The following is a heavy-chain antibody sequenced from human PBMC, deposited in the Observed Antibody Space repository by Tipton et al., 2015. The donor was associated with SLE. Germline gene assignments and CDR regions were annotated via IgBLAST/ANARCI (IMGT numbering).Heavy chain of an antibody. CDR3: ARGSSLAAFDI. CDR1: GGPFSGYY. CDR2: INHGGST. V-gene: IGHV4-34*01. J-gene: IGHJ3*02. Sequence: TLSLTCAVYGGPFSGYYWSWIRQPPGKGLEWIGEINHGGSTNYNPSLKSRVTISVDTSKNQFSLKLSSVTAADTAVYYCARGSSLAAFDIWGQGTMVTVSS.